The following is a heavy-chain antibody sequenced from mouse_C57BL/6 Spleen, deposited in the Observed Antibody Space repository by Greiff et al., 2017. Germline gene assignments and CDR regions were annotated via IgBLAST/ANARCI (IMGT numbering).Heavy chain of an antibody. V-gene: IGHV1-64*01. CDR2: IHPNSGST. Sequence: QVHVKQSGAELVKPGASVKLSCKASGYTFTSYWMHWVKQRPGQGLEWIGMIHPNSGSTNYNEKFKSKATLTVDKSSSTAYMQLSSLTSEDSAVDYCARPGTTVVPYFDYWGQGTTLTVSS. CDR1: GYTFTSYW. D-gene: IGHD1-1*01. CDR3: ARPGTTVVPYFDY. J-gene: IGHJ2*01.